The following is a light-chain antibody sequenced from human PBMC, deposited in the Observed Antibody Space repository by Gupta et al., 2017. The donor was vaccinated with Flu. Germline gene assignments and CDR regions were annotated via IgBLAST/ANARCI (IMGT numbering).Light chain of an antibody. Sequence: PSSLSASVGDKVTISCRASQMISSYLDWYQQKPGRAPKLLISAASSVESGVPSRFSGSGSGTDFTLTISGRQPEESATYYCQQSDSYFWTFGQGTKVEIK. V-gene: IGKV1-39*01. CDR1: QMISSY. CDR3: QQSDSYFWT. J-gene: IGKJ1*01. CDR2: AAS.